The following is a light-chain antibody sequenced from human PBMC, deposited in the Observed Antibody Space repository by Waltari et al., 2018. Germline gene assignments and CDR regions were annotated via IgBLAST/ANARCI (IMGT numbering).Light chain of an antibody. V-gene: IGLV2-14*03. CDR1: SSDVGGYNY. Sequence: HSALAQPASVSGSPGQSITISCTGPSSDVGGYNYVSWYQQQPGKAPRLMIYDVNNRPSGVSNRFSGSKSGNTASLTISGLQAEDEADYYCSSFTRTNSWVFGGGTKLTVL. CDR3: SSFTRTNSWV. J-gene: IGLJ3*02. CDR2: DVN.